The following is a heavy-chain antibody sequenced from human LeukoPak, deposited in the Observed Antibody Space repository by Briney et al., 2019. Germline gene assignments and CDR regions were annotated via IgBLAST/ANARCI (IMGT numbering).Heavy chain of an antibody. J-gene: IGHJ4*02. D-gene: IGHD6-6*01. V-gene: IGHV3-21*01. CDR1: GFTFSSYS. CDR2: ISSSSSYV. CDR3: ARTSTSSFDY. Sequence: GGSLRLSCAASGFTFSSYSMNWVRQAPGKGLEWVSSISSSSSYVYYADSVKGRFTISRDNAKNSLYLQMNSLRAEGTAVYYCARTSTSSFDYWGQGTLVTVSS.